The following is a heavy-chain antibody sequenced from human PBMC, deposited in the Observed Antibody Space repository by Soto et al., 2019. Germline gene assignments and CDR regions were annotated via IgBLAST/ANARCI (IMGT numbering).Heavy chain of an antibody. Sequence: GESLKISCKGSGYSSTSYWIGWVRQMPGKGLEWMGIIYPGDSDTRYSPSFQGQVSISADKSISTAYLQWSSLKASDTAMYYCARFGDTAMVSNWFDPWGQGTLVTVSS. D-gene: IGHD5-18*01. CDR3: ARFGDTAMVSNWFDP. CDR1: GYSSTSYW. J-gene: IGHJ5*02. V-gene: IGHV5-51*01. CDR2: IYPGDSDT.